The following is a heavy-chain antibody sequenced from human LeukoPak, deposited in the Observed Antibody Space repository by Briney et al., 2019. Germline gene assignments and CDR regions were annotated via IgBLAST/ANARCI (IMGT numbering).Heavy chain of an antibody. J-gene: IGHJ4*02. CDR1: GFTFSSYA. CDR2: ISGSGGST. V-gene: IGHV3-23*01. D-gene: IGHD3-10*01. Sequence: GGSLRLSCAASGFTFSSYAMSWVRQAPGKGLEWVSAISGSGGSTYYADSVKGRFTISRDNSKNTLYLQMNSLRAEDTAVYYCAKGTPRGGYGSGSYYLFDYWGQGTLVTVSS. CDR3: AKGTPRGGYGSGSYYLFDY.